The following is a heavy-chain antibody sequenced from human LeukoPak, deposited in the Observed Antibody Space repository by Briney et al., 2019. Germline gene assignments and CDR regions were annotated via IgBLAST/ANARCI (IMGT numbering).Heavy chain of an antibody. CDR2: INHSGST. CDR1: GGSFSGYY. CDR3: ARQPRRYCSSTSCYSWFDP. Sequence: SETLSLTCAVYGGSFSGYYWSWIRQPPGKGLEWIVEINHSGSTNYNPSLKSRVTISVDTSKNQFSLKLSSVTAADTAVYYCARQPRRYCSSTSCYSWFDPWGQGTLVTVSS. J-gene: IGHJ5*02. D-gene: IGHD2-2*02. V-gene: IGHV4-34*01.